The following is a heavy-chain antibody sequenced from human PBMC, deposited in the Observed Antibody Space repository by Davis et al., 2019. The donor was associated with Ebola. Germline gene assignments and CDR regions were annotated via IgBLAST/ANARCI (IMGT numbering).Heavy chain of an antibody. CDR3: ARRRSIVAAGNWFDP. CDR2: IYPGDSDT. J-gene: IGHJ5*02. Sequence: GESLKISCKGSGYSFTSYWIGRVRQMPGKGLEWMGIIYPGDSDTRYSPLFQGQVTISADKSSSTAYLQWSSLKASDTAMYYCARRRSIVAAGNWFDPWGQGTLVTVSS. V-gene: IGHV5-51*01. CDR1: GYSFTSYW. D-gene: IGHD6-13*01.